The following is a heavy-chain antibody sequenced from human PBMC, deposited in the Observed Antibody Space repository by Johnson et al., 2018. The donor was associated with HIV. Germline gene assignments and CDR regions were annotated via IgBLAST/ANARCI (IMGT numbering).Heavy chain of an antibody. CDR2: ISYDGIIK. Sequence: QEKLVESGGGVVQPGRSLRLSCAASGFTFSSYAMHWVRQAPGKGLEWVAAISYDGIIKYTAESLKGRISISRDNSMNTLYRQMNSLRAEDTAVYYCATVGYTRGWIVTDDAFDIWGQGTMVTVAS. CDR1: GFTFSSYA. J-gene: IGHJ3*02. D-gene: IGHD5-12*01. V-gene: IGHV3-30-3*01. CDR3: ATVGYTRGWIVTDDAFDI.